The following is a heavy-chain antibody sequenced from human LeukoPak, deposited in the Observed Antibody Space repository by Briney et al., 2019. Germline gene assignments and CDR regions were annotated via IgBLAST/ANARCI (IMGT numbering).Heavy chain of an antibody. J-gene: IGHJ4*02. CDR2: ISGSGGST. D-gene: IGHD3-22*01. V-gene: IGHV3-23*01. CDR3: ARIPIRAYYYDSSGYYEQDTGVDY. CDR1: GFTFSSYG. Sequence: QPGGSLRLSCAASGFTFSSYGMSWVRQAPGKGLEWVSAISGSGGSTYYADSVKGRFTISRDNAKNSLYLQMNSLRAEDTAVYYCARIPIRAYYYDSSGYYEQDTGVDYWGQGTLVTVSS.